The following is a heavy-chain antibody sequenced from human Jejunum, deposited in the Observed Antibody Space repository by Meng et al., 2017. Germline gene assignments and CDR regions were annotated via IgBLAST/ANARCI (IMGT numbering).Heavy chain of an antibody. CDR3: ARTFNYGTSGYYFDF. CDR1: GGSVDNYY. CDR2: IHYSGDS. J-gene: IGHJ4*02. V-gene: IGHV4-59*02. D-gene: IGHD3-22*01. Sequence: LRLSCTVSGGSVDNYYWSWIRQSPEKGLEWIGYIHYSGDSYYNPSLKSRVSISVDASRNQFSLALHSVTAADTAQYFCARTFNYGTSGYYFDFWGQGTLVTVSS.